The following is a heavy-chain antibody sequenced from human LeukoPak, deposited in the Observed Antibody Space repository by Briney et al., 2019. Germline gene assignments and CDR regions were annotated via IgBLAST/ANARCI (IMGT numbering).Heavy chain of an antibody. D-gene: IGHD3-3*01. CDR2: INHSGST. Sequence: SETLSLTCAVYGGSFSGYYWSWIRQPPGKGLEWIGEINHSGSTNYNPSLKSRVTISVDTSKNQFSLKLSSVTAADTAVYYCARLLTIFGVVRDAFDIWGQRTMVTVSS. J-gene: IGHJ3*02. CDR3: ARLLTIFGVVRDAFDI. V-gene: IGHV4-34*01. CDR1: GGSFSGYY.